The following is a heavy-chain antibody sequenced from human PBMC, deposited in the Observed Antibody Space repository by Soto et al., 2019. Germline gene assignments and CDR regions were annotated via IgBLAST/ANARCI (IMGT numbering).Heavy chain of an antibody. CDR2: ITPIFGTP. CDR3: AKSRVGVSLGLVDV. D-gene: IGHD2-8*01. V-gene: IGHV1-69*06. CDR1: GDTLSKYG. Sequence: QVQLVQSGAEVKKPGSSVKVSCKASGDTLSKYGVSWVRQAPGQGLEWMGGITPIFGTPTYAQRFQGRVTITADKSTRTSHLELTSLRSDDTAVYYCAKSRVGVSLGLVDVWGQGTTVTVSS. J-gene: IGHJ6*02.